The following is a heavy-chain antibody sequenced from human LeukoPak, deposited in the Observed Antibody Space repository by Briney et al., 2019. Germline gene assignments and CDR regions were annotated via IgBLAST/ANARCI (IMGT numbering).Heavy chain of an antibody. V-gene: IGHV4-34*01. Sequence: SETLSLTCAVYGGSFSGYYWSWIRQPPGKGLEWIGEINHSGSTNYNPSLKSRVTISVDRSKNQFSLKLSSVTAADTAVYYCARVAVRGVWNWFDPWGQGTLVTVSS. CDR1: GGSFSGYY. CDR3: ARVAVRGVWNWFDP. J-gene: IGHJ5*02. CDR2: INHSGST. D-gene: IGHD3-10*01.